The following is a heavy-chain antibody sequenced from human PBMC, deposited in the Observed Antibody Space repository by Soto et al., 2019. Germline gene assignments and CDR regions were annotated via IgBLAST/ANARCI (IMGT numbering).Heavy chain of an antibody. CDR3: ARDPYCSGGSCYFYYYYMDV. CDR1: GFTFRSYG. Sequence: PGGSLRLSCSASGFTFRSYGMSLVRQAPGKGLEWVAVIRYSGSNKYYADSVKGRFTISRDNSKNTLYLQMNSLRAEDTAVYYCARDPYCSGGSCYFYYYYMDVWGKGTTVTVSS. D-gene: IGHD2-15*01. V-gene: IGHV3-33*08. CDR2: IRYSGSNK. J-gene: IGHJ6*03.